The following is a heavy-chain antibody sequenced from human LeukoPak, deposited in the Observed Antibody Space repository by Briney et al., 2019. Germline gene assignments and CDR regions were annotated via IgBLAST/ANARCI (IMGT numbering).Heavy chain of an antibody. D-gene: IGHD6-13*01. V-gene: IGHV3-53*01. CDR2: IYSGGST. CDR3: ARDPDSSSWYNAFDI. Sequence: RGSLRLSCAASGFTVSSNYMSWVRQAPGKGLEWVSVIYSGGSTYYADSVKGRFTISRDNSKNTLYLQMNSLRAEDTAVYYCARDPDSSSWYNAFDIWGQGTMVTVSS. CDR1: GFTVSSNY. J-gene: IGHJ3*02.